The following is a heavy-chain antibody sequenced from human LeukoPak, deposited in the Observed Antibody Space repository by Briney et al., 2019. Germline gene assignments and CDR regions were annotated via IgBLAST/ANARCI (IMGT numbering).Heavy chain of an antibody. Sequence: ASVKVSCKASGGTFSSYAISWVRQAPGQGLEWMGRINPNSGGTNYAQKFQGRVTMTRDTSTSTVYMELSSLRSEDTAVYYCARDRGSYDYWGQGTLVTVSS. CDR2: INPNSGGT. CDR1: GGTFSSYA. CDR3: ARDRGSYDY. V-gene: IGHV1-2*06. D-gene: IGHD1-26*01. J-gene: IGHJ4*02.